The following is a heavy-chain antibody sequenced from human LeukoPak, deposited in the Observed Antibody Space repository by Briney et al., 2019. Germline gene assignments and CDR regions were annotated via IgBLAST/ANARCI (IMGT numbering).Heavy chain of an antibody. D-gene: IGHD1-1*01. J-gene: IGHJ4*02. CDR1: GFPFIEYS. CDR3: ARDHNYAFDN. CDR2: IGIDSGNT. Sequence: GSLRLSCTASGFPFIEYSMNWVRQAPGKGLEWISYIGIDSGNTKYADSVRGRFTIFADKAKNSLNLQMNSLRVEDTAVYYCARDHNYAFDNWGQGTLVSVAS. V-gene: IGHV3-48*01.